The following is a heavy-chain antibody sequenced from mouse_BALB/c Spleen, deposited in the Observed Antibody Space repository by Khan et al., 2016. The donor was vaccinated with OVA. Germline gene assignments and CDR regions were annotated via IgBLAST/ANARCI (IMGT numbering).Heavy chain of an antibody. V-gene: IGHV1-7*01. J-gene: IGHJ4*01. D-gene: IGHD1-1*01. CDR2: INPSTGYT. CDR1: GYTFTSYW. Sequence: VKLQESGAELAKPGASVKMSCKASGYTFTSYWMHWVKQRPGQGLEWIGYINPSTGYTEYNQKFKDKATLTADKSSSTAYMQLSSLTSEDSAVYYWASYYGSSYAMDYWGQGTSVTVSS. CDR3: ASYYGSSYAMDY.